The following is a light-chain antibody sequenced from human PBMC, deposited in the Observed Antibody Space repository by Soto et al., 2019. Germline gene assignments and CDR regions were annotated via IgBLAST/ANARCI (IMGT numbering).Light chain of an antibody. CDR1: KLGDKY. Sequence: SYELTQPPSVSVSPGQTASITCSGDKLGDKYACWYQQKPGQSPVLVIYQDSKRPSGIPERFSGSNSGNTATLTISGTQAMDEADSYCQAWDSSIVVFGGGTQLPVL. V-gene: IGLV3-1*01. J-gene: IGLJ2*01. CDR2: QDS. CDR3: QAWDSSIVV.